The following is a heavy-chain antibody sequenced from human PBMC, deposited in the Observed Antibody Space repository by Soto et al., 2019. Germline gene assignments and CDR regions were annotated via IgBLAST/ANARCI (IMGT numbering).Heavy chain of an antibody. CDR3: ARGSVGSGYFDY. Sequence: ASVKVSCKASGYAFSSYAMHWVRQAPGQGLEWMGWINTGSGNADYSQNFQDRVTITRDTSASTAYMELSSLRSEDTAVYYCARGSVGSGYFDYWGQGTLVTVSS. D-gene: IGHD2-15*01. V-gene: IGHV1-3*04. CDR1: GYAFSSYA. CDR2: INTGSGNA. J-gene: IGHJ4*02.